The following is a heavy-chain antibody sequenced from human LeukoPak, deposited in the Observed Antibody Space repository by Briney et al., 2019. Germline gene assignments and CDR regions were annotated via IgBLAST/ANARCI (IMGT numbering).Heavy chain of an antibody. CDR1: GGSISSYC. J-gene: IGHJ5*02. Sequence: SETLALTCNISGGSISSYCWSWIRQPPGKGLEWIGNINYSGSTNYNPSLKSRVHISGDTSKNQFSLKLSSVTAADTAVYYCAREGTAGTNLNWFDPWGRGTRDPVSS. CDR2: INYSGST. D-gene: IGHD1-1*01. CDR3: AREGTAGTNLNWFDP. V-gene: IGHV4-59*01.